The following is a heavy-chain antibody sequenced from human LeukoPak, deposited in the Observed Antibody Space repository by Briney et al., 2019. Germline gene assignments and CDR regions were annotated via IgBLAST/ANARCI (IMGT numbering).Heavy chain of an antibody. D-gene: IGHD3-10*01. Sequence: ASVKVSCKASGYTFTSYDINWVRQATGQGLEWMGWMNPNSGNTGYAQKFQGRVTMTRNTSISTAYMELSSLRSEDTAVYYCARGPPQFGELFQRFDYWGQGTLVTVSS. V-gene: IGHV1-8*01. J-gene: IGHJ4*02. CDR1: GYTFTSYD. CDR3: ARGPPQFGELFQRFDY. CDR2: MNPNSGNT.